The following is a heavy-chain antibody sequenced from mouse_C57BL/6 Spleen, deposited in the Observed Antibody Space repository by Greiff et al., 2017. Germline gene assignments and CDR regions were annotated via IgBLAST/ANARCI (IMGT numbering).Heavy chain of an antibody. V-gene: IGHV5-12*01. Sequence: EVQLVESGGGLVQPGGSLKLSCAASGFTFSDYYMYWVRQTPEKRLEWVAYISNGGGSTYYPDTVKGRFTISRDNAKNTLDLQMSRLKSEDTAMYYCARRDGNYYWYFDVWGTGTTVTVSS. CDR1: GFTFSDYY. CDR3: ARRDGNYYWYFDV. J-gene: IGHJ1*03. CDR2: ISNGGGST. D-gene: IGHD2-1*01.